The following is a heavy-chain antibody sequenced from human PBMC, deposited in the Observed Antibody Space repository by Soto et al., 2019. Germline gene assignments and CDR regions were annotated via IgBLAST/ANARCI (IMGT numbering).Heavy chain of an antibody. CDR1: GYIFTSYW. J-gene: IGHJ5*02. V-gene: IGHV5-10-1*01. CDR2: IDPSDSYT. D-gene: IGHD3-16*01. Sequence: GESLKISCEASGYIFTSYWIDWVRQVPGRGLEWVGRIDPSDSYTYYSPSFQGHVTISADKSYNSVFLQWNNPRASDTAMYYCARLEGSVFDWIDPWGQGTLVTVSS. CDR3: ARLEGSVFDWIDP.